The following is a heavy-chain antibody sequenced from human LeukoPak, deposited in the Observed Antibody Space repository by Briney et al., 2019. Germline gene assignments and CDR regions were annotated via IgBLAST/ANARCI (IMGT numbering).Heavy chain of an antibody. D-gene: IGHD4-17*01. J-gene: IGHJ3*02. V-gene: IGHV4-59*08. CDR2: IFDSATT. CDR1: GGSISTSY. CDR3: ARHVWDVGETLDVFDI. Sequence: SETLSLTCTVSGGSISTSYWSWIRQPPGKGLEWIGYIFDSATTSYNPSLRGRPTITIDRSKSQFSLSLTSVTAADTAVYYCARHVWDVGETLDVFDIWGQGTLVTVSA.